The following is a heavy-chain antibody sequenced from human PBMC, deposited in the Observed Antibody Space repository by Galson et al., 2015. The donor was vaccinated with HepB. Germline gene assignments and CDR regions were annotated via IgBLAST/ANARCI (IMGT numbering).Heavy chain of an antibody. CDR1: GFTFSSYA. CDR2: ISYDGSNK. CDR3: ARDRGAYYDFWSGYYCWFDP. D-gene: IGHD3-3*01. J-gene: IGHJ5*02. Sequence: SLRLSCAASGFTFSSYAMHWVRQAPGKGLEWVAVISYDGSNKYYADSVKGRFTISRDNSKNTLYLQMNSLRAEDTAVYYCARDRGAYYDFWSGYYCWFDPWGQGTLVTVSS. V-gene: IGHV3-30-3*01.